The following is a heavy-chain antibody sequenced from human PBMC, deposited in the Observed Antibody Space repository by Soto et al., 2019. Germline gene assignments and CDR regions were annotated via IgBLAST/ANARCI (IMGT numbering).Heavy chain of an antibody. CDR2: TGNKANSYST. Sequence: GGSLRLSCAASGFSLSDHYMDWVRQAPGKGLEWVGRTGNKANSYSTEYAASVKGRFTISRDDSNMSLYLQMNSLQTGDTAVYYCARRGDYDFWSGYYFDSWGQGTLVTVS. CDR3: ARRGDYDFWSGYYFDS. D-gene: IGHD3-3*01. V-gene: IGHV3-72*01. J-gene: IGHJ4*02. CDR1: GFSLSDHY.